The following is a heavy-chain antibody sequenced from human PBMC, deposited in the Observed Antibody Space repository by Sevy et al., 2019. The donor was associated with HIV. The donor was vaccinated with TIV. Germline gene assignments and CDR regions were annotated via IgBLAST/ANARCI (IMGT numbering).Heavy chain of an antibody. D-gene: IGHD6-13*01. Sequence: GGFLRLSCAASGFIFNDYWMHWVRQAPGKGLERVANINEHGSTNYYLDSVKGRFTISRDNAKNSLFLQMNSLRVDDTALYYCARAIGAGAAYWGQGTPVTVSS. J-gene: IGHJ4*02. V-gene: IGHV3-7*03. CDR3: ARAIGAGAAY. CDR1: GFIFNDYW. CDR2: INEHGSTN.